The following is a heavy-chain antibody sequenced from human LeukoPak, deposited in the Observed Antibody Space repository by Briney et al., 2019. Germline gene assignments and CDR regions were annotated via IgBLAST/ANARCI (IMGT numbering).Heavy chain of an antibody. D-gene: IGHD6-13*01. CDR1: GFTFSSYG. Sequence: AGGSLRLSCAASGFTFSSYGMHWVRQAPGKGLEWEANIKPVGTTKFYVDSVKGRFTISRDNALNSLYLQMNSLRAEDTAIYYCARSIPYGTTWYGRSDYWGQGTPVTVSS. CDR2: IKPVGTTK. J-gene: IGHJ4*02. CDR3: ARSIPYGTTWYGRSDY. V-gene: IGHV3-7*03.